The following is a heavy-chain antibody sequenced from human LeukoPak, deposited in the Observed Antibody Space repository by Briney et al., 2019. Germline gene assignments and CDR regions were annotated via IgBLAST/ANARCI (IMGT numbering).Heavy chain of an antibody. Sequence: SETLSLTCTVSGGSISSYYWSWIRQPAGKGLEWIGRIYTSGSTNYNPSLKSRVTMSVDTSKNQFSLKLSSVTAADTAVYYCARDCSSTSCYSWFDPWGQGTLLPVSS. CDR2: IYTSGST. J-gene: IGHJ5*02. CDR1: GGSISSYY. CDR3: ARDCSSTSCYSWFDP. D-gene: IGHD2-2*01. V-gene: IGHV4-4*07.